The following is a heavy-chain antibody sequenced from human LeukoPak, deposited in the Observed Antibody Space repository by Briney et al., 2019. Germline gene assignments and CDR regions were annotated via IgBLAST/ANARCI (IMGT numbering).Heavy chain of an antibody. V-gene: IGHV4-39*01. Sequence: SGTLSPTCTVSGASISSSTYYWGWIRQSPGKGLEWIGSVNYAVNTYYNPSLKSRVTISADTSKNQFSLKMNFVTAADTALYYCARHLGPYSASYLDYWGQGSLVTVSS. CDR2: VNYAVNT. J-gene: IGHJ4*02. D-gene: IGHD1-26*01. CDR1: GASISSSTYY. CDR3: ARHLGPYSASYLDY.